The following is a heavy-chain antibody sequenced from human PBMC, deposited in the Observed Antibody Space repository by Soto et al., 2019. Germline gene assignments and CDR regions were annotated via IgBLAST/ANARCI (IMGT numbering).Heavy chain of an antibody. D-gene: IGHD2-15*01. V-gene: IGHV1-18*01. Sequence: QVQLVQSGAEVKKPGASVKVSCKASGYTFTSYDISWVRQAPGQGLEWMRWISAYNGNTKYAQNLQGRVTMTTDTSRRTAYMELRSLRSDDTAVYYCARRYCSGGSCYFDYWGQGTLVTVSS. CDR2: ISAYNGNT. CDR1: GYTFTSYD. CDR3: ARRYCSGGSCYFDY. J-gene: IGHJ4*02.